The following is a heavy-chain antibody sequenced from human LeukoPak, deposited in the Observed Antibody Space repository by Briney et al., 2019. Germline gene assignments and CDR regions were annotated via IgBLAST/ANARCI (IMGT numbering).Heavy chain of an antibody. Sequence: GRSLRLSCAPSRFTFYDYVMSWVGQAAGNELKGVSGIDGYGGSTAYADSVKGRFTISRDNAKNSLYLQMNSLRAADTALYYCARDHPRRPKYYYYYCMDVWGKGTTVTISS. CDR2: IDGYGGST. CDR1: RFTFYDYV. J-gene: IGHJ6*03. CDR3: ARDHPRRPKYYYYYCMDV. V-gene: IGHV3-20*04.